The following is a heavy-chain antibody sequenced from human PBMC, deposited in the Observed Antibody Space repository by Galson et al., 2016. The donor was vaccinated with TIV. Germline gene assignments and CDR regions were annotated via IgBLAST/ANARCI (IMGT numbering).Heavy chain of an antibody. CDR1: GFTFETYA. D-gene: IGHD1/OR15-1a*01. CDR2: ISRRGFNT. Sequence: LRLSCAASGFTFETYAMTWVRQAPGKGLEWVSVISRRGFNTYYADSAKGRFTISRDNSKNTLYLQMNSVRADDTAVYYCAKEAGTDYYYGMDGWGQGTTVTVSS. CDR3: AKEAGTDYYYGMDG. J-gene: IGHJ6*02. V-gene: IGHV3-23*01.